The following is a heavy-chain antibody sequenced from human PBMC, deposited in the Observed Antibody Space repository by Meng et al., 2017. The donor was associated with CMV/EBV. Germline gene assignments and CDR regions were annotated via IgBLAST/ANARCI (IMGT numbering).Heavy chain of an antibody. V-gene: IGHV3-30*18. D-gene: IGHD3-16*02. CDR3: AKDPLPLRLGELSLYYDY. CDR1: FTFSGYG. CDR2: ISYDGSNK. Sequence: FTFSGYGMRWVRQAPGKGLESVAVISYDGSNKYHADSVKGRFTISRDNSKNTLYLQMNSLRTEDTAVYYCAKDPLPLRLGELSLYYDYWGQGTLVTVSS. J-gene: IGHJ4*02.